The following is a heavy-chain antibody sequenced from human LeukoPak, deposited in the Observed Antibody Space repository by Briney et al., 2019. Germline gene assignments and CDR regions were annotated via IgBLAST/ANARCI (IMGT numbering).Heavy chain of an antibody. D-gene: IGHD2-2*01. CDR2: IKHDSSAI. CDR3: ARGLSTTPNWFDP. Sequence: GXXXRLSCAASGFIFSDYWMNWVRQAPGKGPEWVANIKHDSSAIYSLDSAKGRFTISRDNAKNSLYLQMNSLRVEDTAVYYCARGLSTTPNWFDPWGQGTLVTVSS. J-gene: IGHJ5*02. CDR1: GFIFSDYW. V-gene: IGHV3-7*01.